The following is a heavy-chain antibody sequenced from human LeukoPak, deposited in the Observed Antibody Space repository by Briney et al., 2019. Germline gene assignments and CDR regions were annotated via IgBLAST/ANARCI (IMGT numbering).Heavy chain of an antibody. V-gene: IGHV3-23*01. D-gene: IGHD6-13*01. CDR2: VGTDSDT. CDR1: GFTFRTSA. CDR3: AKKTPGIHPFDS. J-gene: IGHJ4*02. Sequence: GGSLRLSCAASGFTFRTSAFSWVRQSQGRGLEWVSTVGTDSDTYYADSVKGRFTISRDNSKNTVYLQMTGLRADDTAVYYCAKKTPGIHPFDSWGQGTLVTVSP.